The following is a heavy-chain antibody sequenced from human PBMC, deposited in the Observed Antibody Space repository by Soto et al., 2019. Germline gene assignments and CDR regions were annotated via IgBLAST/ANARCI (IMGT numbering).Heavy chain of an antibody. J-gene: IGHJ4*02. V-gene: IGHV1-46*01. Sequence: QVQLSQFGAEVKKPGASVKVSCKASGYSFTNFHIHWVRQAPGQGLEWMGMIDPSGGITRDAQRDQGKTTMTRDGWRSTVYRDLRSLTSEDTAVYSFAREVIGHDNNETMVYYLDHGGQGPRVTAPS. D-gene: IGHD2-21*01. CDR1: GYSFTNFH. CDR2: IDPSGGIT. CDR3: AREVIGHDNNETMVYYLDH.